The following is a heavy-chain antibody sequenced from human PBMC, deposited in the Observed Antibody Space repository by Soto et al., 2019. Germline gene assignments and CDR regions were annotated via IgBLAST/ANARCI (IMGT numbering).Heavy chain of an antibody. Sequence: GGSLRLSCAASGFTFSSYGMHWVRQAPGKGLEWVAVISYDGSNKYYADSVKGRFTISRDNSKNTLYLQMNSLRAEDTAVYYCAKEDGVVPAAMPGIAVAGTGVDYWGQGTLVTVSS. CDR3: AKEDGVVPAAMPGIAVAGTGVDY. CDR1: GFTFSSYG. CDR2: ISYDGSNK. J-gene: IGHJ4*02. D-gene: IGHD2-2*01. V-gene: IGHV3-30*18.